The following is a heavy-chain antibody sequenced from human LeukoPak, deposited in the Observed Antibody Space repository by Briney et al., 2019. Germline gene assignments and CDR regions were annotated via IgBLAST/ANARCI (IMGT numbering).Heavy chain of an antibody. J-gene: IGHJ3*02. CDR3: ARARSSYGYGDAFDI. CDR2: ISYDGSSK. CDR1: GFTFSSYG. D-gene: IGHD5-18*01. V-gene: IGHV3-30*03. Sequence: GGSLRLSCAASGFTFSSYGMHWVRQAPGKWLEWVAVISYDGSSKYYADSVKGRFTISRDNSKNTLYLQMNSLRAEDTAVYYCARARSSYGYGDAFDIWGQGTMVTVSS.